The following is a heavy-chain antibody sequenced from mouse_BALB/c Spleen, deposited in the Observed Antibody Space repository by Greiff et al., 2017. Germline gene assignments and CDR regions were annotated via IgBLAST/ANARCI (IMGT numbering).Heavy chain of an antibody. J-gene: IGHJ4*01. D-gene: IGHD4-1*01. CDR3: ARPGRVDYAMDY. V-gene: IGHV5-6*01. CDR1: GFTFSSYG. CDR2: ISSGGSYT. Sequence: EVHLVESGGDLVKPGGSLKLSCAASGFTFSSYGMSWVRQTPDKRLEWVATISSGGSYTYYPDSVKGRFTISRDNAKNTLYLQMSSLKSEDTAMYYCARPGRVDYAMDYWGQGTSVTVSS.